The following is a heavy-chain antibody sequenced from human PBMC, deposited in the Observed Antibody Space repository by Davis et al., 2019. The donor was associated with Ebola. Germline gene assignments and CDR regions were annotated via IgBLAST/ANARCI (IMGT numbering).Heavy chain of an antibody. CDR3: ARPSIMITFGGVIARYYYYGMDV. V-gene: IGHV3-33*01. Sequence: PGGSLRLSCAASGFTFSSYGMHWVRQAPGKGLEWVAVIWYDGSNKYYADSVKGRFTISRDNSKNTLYLQMNSLRAEDTAVYYCARPSIMITFGGVIARYYYYGMDVWGQGTTVTVSS. CDR2: IWYDGSNK. D-gene: IGHD3-16*02. CDR1: GFTFSSYG. J-gene: IGHJ6*02.